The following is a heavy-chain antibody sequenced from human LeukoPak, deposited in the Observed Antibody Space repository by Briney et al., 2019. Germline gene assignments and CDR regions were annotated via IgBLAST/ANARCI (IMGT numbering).Heavy chain of an antibody. V-gene: IGHV1-18*01. CDR1: GYNFTNYG. CDR2: ISGYNGHT. J-gene: IGHJ4*02. D-gene: IGHD5-24*01. CDR3: ARSPRDGYNLPYYFDY. Sequence: ASVKVSCKASGYNFTNYGISWVRQAPGQGLEWMGWISGYNGHTDYAQNLQGRVTVTTDTSTSTAYMELRSLRSDDTALYYCARSPRDGYNLPYYFDYWGQGTLVTVSS.